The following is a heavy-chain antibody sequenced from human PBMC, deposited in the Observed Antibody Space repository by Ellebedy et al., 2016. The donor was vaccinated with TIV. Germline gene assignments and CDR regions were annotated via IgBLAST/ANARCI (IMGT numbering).Heavy chain of an antibody. CDR2: VIPNSGGT. CDR3: ARIPANIGGQTD. Sequence: ASVKVSXXASGYTFTNNYIHWLRQAPGQGLEWMGWVIPNSGGTTYAQKFQGRVTMTRNTSIATAYMDLSGLESDDTAVYYCARIPANIGGQTDWGQGTLVTVSS. V-gene: IGHV1-2*02. D-gene: IGHD2/OR15-2a*01. J-gene: IGHJ4*02. CDR1: GYTFTNNY.